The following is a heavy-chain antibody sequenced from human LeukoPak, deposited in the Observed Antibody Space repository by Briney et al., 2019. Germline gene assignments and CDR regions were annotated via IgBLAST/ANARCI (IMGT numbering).Heavy chain of an antibody. V-gene: IGHV3-30*18. D-gene: IGHD5-12*01. CDR1: GFTFSSYG. Sequence: GGSLRLSCAASGFTFSSYGMHWVRQAPGKGLEWVAVISYDGSNKYYADSVKGRFTISRDNSKNTLYLQMNSLRAEDTAVYYYAKDKRGYNYYHYYGMDVWGQGTTVTVSS. CDR2: ISYDGSNK. CDR3: AKDKRGYNYYHYYGMDV. J-gene: IGHJ6*02.